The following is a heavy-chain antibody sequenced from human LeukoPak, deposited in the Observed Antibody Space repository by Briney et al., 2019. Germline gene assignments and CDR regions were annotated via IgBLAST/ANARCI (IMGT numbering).Heavy chain of an antibody. CDR1: GFTFSSYA. J-gene: IGHJ4*02. CDR2: IYSGGST. Sequence: PGGSLRLSCAASGFTFSSYAMSWVRQAPGKGLEWVSVIYSGGSTYYADSVKGRFTISRDNSKNTLYLQMNSLRAEDTAVYYCARSDAVAGSRFDYWGQGTLVTVSS. D-gene: IGHD6-19*01. V-gene: IGHV3-66*01. CDR3: ARSDAVAGSRFDY.